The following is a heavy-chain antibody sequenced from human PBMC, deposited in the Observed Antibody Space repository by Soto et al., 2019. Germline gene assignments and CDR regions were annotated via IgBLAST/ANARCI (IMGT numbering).Heavy chain of an antibody. Sequence: EVQLVQSGAEVKKPGESLKISCKGSGYSFTSSSIAWVRQMPGKGLEWMGIIYPGIPETRYSPSFQGPVTISVDKSNSTAYLQWSSLKASDTAMYFCARGRYAYGGYWGQGTLVTVSS. V-gene: IGHV5-51*01. J-gene: IGHJ4*02. D-gene: IGHD2-2*01. CDR2: IYPGIPET. CDR1: GYSFTSSS. CDR3: ARGRYAYGGY.